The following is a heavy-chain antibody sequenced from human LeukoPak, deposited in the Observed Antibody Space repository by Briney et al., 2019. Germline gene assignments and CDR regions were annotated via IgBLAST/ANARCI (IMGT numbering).Heavy chain of an antibody. D-gene: IGHD3-22*01. CDR3: AREPLDTSGYYYGTLDY. CDR1: GFTFSDFW. Sequence: GGSLRLSCAASGFTFSDFWMTWVRQAPGKGLEWVANINQDERGKYYVDSVKGRFTVSRDNANNSLFLQMNSLRGDDAAVYYCAREPLDTSGYYYGTLDYWGQGTLVPVSS. V-gene: IGHV3-7*01. CDR2: INQDERGK. J-gene: IGHJ4*02.